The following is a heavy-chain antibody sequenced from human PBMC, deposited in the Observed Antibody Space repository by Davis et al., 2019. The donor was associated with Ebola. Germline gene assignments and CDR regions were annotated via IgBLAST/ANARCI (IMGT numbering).Heavy chain of an antibody. CDR3: ASDSSGQDAFDI. J-gene: IGHJ3*02. D-gene: IGHD3-22*01. CDR1: GGSFSGYY. V-gene: IGHV4-34*01. Sequence: SETLSLTCAVYGGSFSGYYWSWIRQPPGKGLEWIGEINHSGSTNYNPSLKSRVTISVDTSKNQFSLKLSSVTAADTAVYYCASDSSGQDAFDIWGQGTMVTVSS. CDR2: INHSGST.